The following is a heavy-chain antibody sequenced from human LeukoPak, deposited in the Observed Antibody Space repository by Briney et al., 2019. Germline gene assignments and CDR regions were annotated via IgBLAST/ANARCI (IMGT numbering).Heavy chain of an antibody. CDR2: IKQDGSEK. Sequence: GGSLRLSCAASGFTFSSYWMSWVRQAPGKGLEWVANIKQDGSEKYYVDSVKGRFTISRDNAKNSLYLQMNSLRAEDTAVYYCARDLGILWFGELSLDYWGQGTLVTVSS. CDR1: GFTFSSYW. V-gene: IGHV3-7*01. CDR3: ARDLGILWFGELSLDY. J-gene: IGHJ4*02. D-gene: IGHD3-10*01.